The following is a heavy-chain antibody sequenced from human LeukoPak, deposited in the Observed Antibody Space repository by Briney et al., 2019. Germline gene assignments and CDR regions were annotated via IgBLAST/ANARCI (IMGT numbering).Heavy chain of an antibody. J-gene: IGHJ6*02. CDR2: IYYSGST. Sequence: SETLSLTCTVSGGSISSYYWGWIRQPPGKGLEWIGSIYYSGSTYYNPSLKSRVTISVDTSKNQFSLKLSSVTAADTAVYYCARQDTIFGVVLSGMDVWGQGTTVTVSS. CDR3: ARQDTIFGVVLSGMDV. D-gene: IGHD3-3*01. V-gene: IGHV4-39*01. CDR1: GGSISSYY.